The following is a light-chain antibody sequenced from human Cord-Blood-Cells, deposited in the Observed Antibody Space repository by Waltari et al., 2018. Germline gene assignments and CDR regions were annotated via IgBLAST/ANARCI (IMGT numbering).Light chain of an antibody. Sequence: DIQMTQSPSSLSASVGDRVTITCQASQDISNYLNWYKQKPGKAPKLLIYDASNLETGVPSRFSGSGSGTDFTFTISSLQPEDIATYYCQQYDNLSFTFGPGTKVDIK. V-gene: IGKV1-33*01. CDR3: QQYDNLSFT. CDR2: DAS. J-gene: IGKJ3*01. CDR1: QDISNY.